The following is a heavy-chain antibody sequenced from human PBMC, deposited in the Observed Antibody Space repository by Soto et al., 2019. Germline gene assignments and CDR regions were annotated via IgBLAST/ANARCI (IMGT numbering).Heavy chain of an antibody. V-gene: IGHV3-30-3*01. Sequence: SGGSLRLSCAASGFTFSSYAMHWVRQAPGKGLEWVAVISCDGSNKYYADSVKGRFTISRDNSKNTLYLQMNSLRAEDTAVYYCARKLVVVIIPEYYGMDVWGQGTTVTVSS. CDR2: ISCDGSNK. D-gene: IGHD3-3*01. CDR3: ARKLVVVIIPEYYGMDV. CDR1: GFTFSSYA. J-gene: IGHJ6*02.